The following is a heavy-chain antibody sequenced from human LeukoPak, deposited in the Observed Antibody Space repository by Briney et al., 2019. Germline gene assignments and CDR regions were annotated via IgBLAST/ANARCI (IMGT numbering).Heavy chain of an antibody. J-gene: IGHJ3*02. CDR3: AREGQRWLQFAAFDI. CDR1: GGTFSSYA. Sequence: GASVKVSCKASGGTFSSYAISWVRQAPGQGLEWMGGIIPIFGTANYAQKFQGRVTITADESTSTAYMELSSLRSEDTAVYYCAREGQRWLQFAAFDIWGQGTMVTVSS. V-gene: IGHV1-69*13. CDR2: IIPIFGTA. D-gene: IGHD5-24*01.